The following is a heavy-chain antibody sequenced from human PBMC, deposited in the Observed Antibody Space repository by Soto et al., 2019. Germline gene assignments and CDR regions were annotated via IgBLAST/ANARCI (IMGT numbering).Heavy chain of an antibody. Sequence: SGPTLVNPTQTLTLTCTFSGFSLSTSGMCVSWIRQPPGKALEWLARIDWDDDKYYSTSLKTRLTISKDTSKNQVVLTMTNMDPVDTATYYCARIAVAGYHDAFDIWGQGTMVTVSS. V-gene: IGHV2-70*11. J-gene: IGHJ3*02. CDR2: IDWDDDK. CDR3: ARIAVAGYHDAFDI. CDR1: GFSLSTSGMC. D-gene: IGHD6-19*01.